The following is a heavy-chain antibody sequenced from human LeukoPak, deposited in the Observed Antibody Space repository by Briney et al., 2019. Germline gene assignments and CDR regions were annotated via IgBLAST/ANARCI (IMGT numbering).Heavy chain of an antibody. CDR2: IYYSGST. J-gene: IGHJ6*04. V-gene: IGHV4-59*01. Sequence: PWETLSLTCTVSGGSISSYYWSWIRQPPGKGLEWIGYIYYSGSTNYNPSLKSRVTISVDTSKNQFSLKLSSVTAADTAVYYCARDRGFTAAAGYYYYGMDVWGEGTTVTVSS. D-gene: IGHD6-13*01. CDR3: ARDRGFTAAAGYYYYGMDV. CDR1: GGSISSYY.